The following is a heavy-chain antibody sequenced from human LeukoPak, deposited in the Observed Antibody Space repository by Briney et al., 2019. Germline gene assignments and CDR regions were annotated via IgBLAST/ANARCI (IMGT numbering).Heavy chain of an antibody. V-gene: IGHV3-72*01. Sequence: PGGSLRLSCAASGFTFSDHYMDWVRQAPGKGLEWVGRIKNKPNSYTTKYAASVKGRFTISRDDSKNSLYLQMNSLKTEDTAVYYCASGGSGWLYWGRGTLVTASS. J-gene: IGHJ4*02. D-gene: IGHD6-19*01. CDR2: IKNKPNSYTT. CDR3: ASGGSGWLY. CDR1: GFTFSDHY.